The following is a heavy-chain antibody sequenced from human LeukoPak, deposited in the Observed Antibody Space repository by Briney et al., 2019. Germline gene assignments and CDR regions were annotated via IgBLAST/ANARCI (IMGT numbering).Heavy chain of an antibody. Sequence: SETLSLTCTVSGASISTYNWSWIRQSPGKGLEWIGYLYSRGSPNYNPSLKRRVTISVDTSKNLFSLTLTSVTAADTAVYYCARLQPNSGEWAFDIWGQGTMVTVSS. CDR3: ARLQPNSGEWAFDI. CDR2: LYSRGSP. V-gene: IGHV4-59*01. J-gene: IGHJ3*02. D-gene: IGHD1-1*01. CDR1: GASISTYN.